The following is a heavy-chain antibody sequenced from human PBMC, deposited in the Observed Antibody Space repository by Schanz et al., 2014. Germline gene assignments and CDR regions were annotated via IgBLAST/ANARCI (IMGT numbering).Heavy chain of an antibody. CDR1: GFTFSSYG. Sequence: QVQLVESGGGVVQPGGSLRLSCAASGFTFSSYGMHWVRQAPGKGLEWVTFIRFDGSDKYYADSVKGRFSVSRDNSKNTLYLQMNSLRADDTAVYYCARARGYTVYDWGQGALVTVSS. CDR2: IRFDGSDK. D-gene: IGHD5-12*01. CDR3: ARARGYTVYD. V-gene: IGHV3-30*02. J-gene: IGHJ4*02.